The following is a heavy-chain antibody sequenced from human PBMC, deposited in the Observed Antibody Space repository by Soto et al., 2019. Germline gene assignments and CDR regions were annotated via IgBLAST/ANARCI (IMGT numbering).Heavy chain of an antibody. CDR2: ISWNGKEI. J-gene: IGHJ3*01. CDR1: GFTFDDYA. Sequence: VQLVESGGGLEQPGRSLRLSCAGSGFTFDDYALHWVRQVPRKGLEWVSGISWNGKEIGYADSMKGRFIVSRDNAKNSLYLQLNSLRVEDTALYFCVKDSSWEPRILDFWGQGTRVTVSS. CDR3: VKDSSWEPRILDF. V-gene: IGHV3-9*01. D-gene: IGHD1-26*01.